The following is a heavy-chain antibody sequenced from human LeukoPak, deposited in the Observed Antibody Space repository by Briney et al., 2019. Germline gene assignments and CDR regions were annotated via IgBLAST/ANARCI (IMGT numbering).Heavy chain of an antibody. CDR3: AKLGGGMDV. J-gene: IGHJ6*02. CDR2: IYYSGST. CDR1: GGSISSYY. D-gene: IGHD7-27*01. V-gene: IGHV4-59*01. Sequence: SETLSLTCTVSGGSISSYYWSWIRQSPGKGLEWIGYIYYSGSTNYNPSLKSRVTISVDTSKNQFSLKLSSVTAADTAVYYCAKLGGGMDVWGQGTTVTVSS.